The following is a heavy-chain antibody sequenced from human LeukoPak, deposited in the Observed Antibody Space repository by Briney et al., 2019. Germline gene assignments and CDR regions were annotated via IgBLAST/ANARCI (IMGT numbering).Heavy chain of an antibody. J-gene: IGHJ4*02. D-gene: IGHD6-19*01. Sequence: SETLSLTCTVSGGSISSYYWSLIRQPPGKGLEWIGYIYYSGSTNYNPSLKSRVTISVDTSKNQFSLKLSSVTAADTAVYYCARERFSSGWVRYFDYWGQGTLVTVSS. CDR1: GGSISSYY. CDR2: IYYSGST. V-gene: IGHV4-59*01. CDR3: ARERFSSGWVRYFDY.